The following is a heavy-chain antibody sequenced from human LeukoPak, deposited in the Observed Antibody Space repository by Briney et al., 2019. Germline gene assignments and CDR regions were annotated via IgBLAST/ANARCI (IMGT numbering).Heavy chain of an antibody. D-gene: IGHD1-26*01. J-gene: IGHJ5*02. V-gene: IGHV1-69*13. CDR3: ATSRVGHWIDP. CDR2: IIPIFGTA. Sequence: AASVKVSCKASGGTFSSYAISWVRQAPGQGLEWMGGIIPIFGTANYAQKFQGRVTITADESTSTAYMELSSLRSEDTAVYCCATSRVGHWIDPWGQGTLVTVSS. CDR1: GGTFSSYA.